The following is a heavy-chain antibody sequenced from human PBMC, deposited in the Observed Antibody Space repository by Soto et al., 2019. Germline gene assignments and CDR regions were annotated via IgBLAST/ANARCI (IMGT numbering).Heavy chain of an antibody. CDR3: ARDLGLHNGYYYGMDV. V-gene: IGHV1-18*04. Sequence: QVQLVQSGGEVKKPGASVKVSCKASGYTFTSYGFSWVRQAPGQGLEWMGWISSNTGYTNHAQKLQDRVTMTTDTPTGTAYMELRSLRSDDTAVYYCARDLGLHNGYYYGMDVWGQGTTVTVSS. CDR1: GYTFTSYG. D-gene: IGHD2-8*01. CDR2: ISSNTGYT. J-gene: IGHJ6*02.